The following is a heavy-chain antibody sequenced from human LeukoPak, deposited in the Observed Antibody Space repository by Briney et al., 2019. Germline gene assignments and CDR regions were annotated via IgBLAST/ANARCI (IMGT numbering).Heavy chain of an antibody. CDR2: IWFDGKTT. D-gene: IGHD6-19*01. J-gene: IGHJ4*02. V-gene: IGHV3-33*01. CDR1: GFISSTHA. CDR3: TRDPPSSGWSFDY. Sequence: PGGSLRLSCAASGFISSTHAMHWVRQAPAKGLEGVAMIWFDGKTTYYVNSVKGRFTISRDNSKNTVDLRMNSLRAEDTAVYYCTRDPPSSGWSFDYWGQGTLVTVSS.